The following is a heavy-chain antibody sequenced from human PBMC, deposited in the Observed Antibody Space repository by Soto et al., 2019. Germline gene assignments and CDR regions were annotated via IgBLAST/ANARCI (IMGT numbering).Heavy chain of an antibody. J-gene: IGHJ4*02. D-gene: IGHD3-10*01. CDR2: ILHDGNNK. Sequence: QVQLVESGGGVVQPGRSLRLSCAASGFTFSNYIMHWVRQAPGKGLEWVADILHDGNNKYYADSVKGRFTISRDNSKNRLYLQMNSLRAEDTAVYYCARDDEDGSYCDLGYWGQGTLVTVSS. CDR3: ARDDEDGSYCDLGY. CDR1: GFTFSNYI. V-gene: IGHV3-30-3*01.